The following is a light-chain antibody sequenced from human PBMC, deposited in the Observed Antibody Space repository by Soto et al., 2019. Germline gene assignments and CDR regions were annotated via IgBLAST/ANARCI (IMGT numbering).Light chain of an antibody. V-gene: IGLV2-14*01. J-gene: IGLJ2*01. CDR1: SNDIGAYNY. CDR2: EVS. CDR3: RSFTSTTTVGI. Sequence: QSALTQPASVSASPGQAITISCTGTSNDIGAYNYASWYQQHPGKAPKLVIYEVSNRPSGVSVRFSGSKSGNTASLTISGLRAEDEAEYDCRSFTSTTTVGIFGGGTKLTVL.